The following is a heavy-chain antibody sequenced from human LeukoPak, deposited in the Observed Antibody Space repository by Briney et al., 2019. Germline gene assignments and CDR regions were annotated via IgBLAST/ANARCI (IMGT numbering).Heavy chain of an antibody. CDR2: IGYDGTNE. D-gene: IGHD3-16*01. CDR3: ASPQPRGRGMRN. CDR1: GFTFSSYG. Sequence: GRSLRLSCAASGFTFSSYGMHWVRQAPGKGLEWVALIGYDGTNEYYADSVKGRFTISRDNSKNTLYLQMKSLRAEDTAVYYCASPQPRGRGMRNWGQGTLVTVSS. V-gene: IGHV3-33*01. J-gene: IGHJ4*02.